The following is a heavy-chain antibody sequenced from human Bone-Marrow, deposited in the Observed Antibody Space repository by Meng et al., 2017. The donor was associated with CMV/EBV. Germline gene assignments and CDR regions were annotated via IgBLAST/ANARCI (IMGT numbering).Heavy chain of an antibody. CDR2: IKESGRET. V-gene: IGHV3-7*01. J-gene: IGHJ4*02. CDR3: ARDLRGTAATGTYFDY. D-gene: IGHD1-1*01. CDR1: GFTFSDSW. Sequence: GESLKISCAASGFTFSDSWMGWVRQAPGKGLEWVASIKESGRETHYVGSVRGRFTISRDNAKNALYLQMNSLRAEDSAVYYCARDLRGTAATGTYFDYWGQGTLVTVSS.